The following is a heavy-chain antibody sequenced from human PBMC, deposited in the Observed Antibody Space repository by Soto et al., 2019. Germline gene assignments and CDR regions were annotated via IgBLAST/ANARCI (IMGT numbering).Heavy chain of an antibody. Sequence: QLQLQESGPGLVKPSETLSLTCTVSGGSISSSSYYWGWLRQPPGKGLEWIGSIYYSGSTYYNPSLKSRVTISVDTSKRHFSLKLSSVTAADTSVYYCARANYDFWSGYYRSFDYWGQGTLVTVFS. CDR2: IYYSGST. V-gene: IGHV4-39*02. CDR3: ARANYDFWSGYYRSFDY. D-gene: IGHD3-3*01. J-gene: IGHJ4*02. CDR1: GGSISSSSYY.